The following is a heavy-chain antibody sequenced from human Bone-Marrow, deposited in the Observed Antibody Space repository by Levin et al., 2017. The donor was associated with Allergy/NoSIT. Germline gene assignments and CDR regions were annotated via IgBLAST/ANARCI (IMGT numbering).Heavy chain of an antibody. J-gene: IGHJ6*02. CDR1: GFTFSSYW. CDR2: IKQDGSEK. Sequence: PGGSLRLSCAASGFTFSSYWMSWVRQAPGKGLEWVANIKQDGSEKYYVDSVKGRFTISRDNAKNSLYLQMNSLRAEDTAVYYCARLQGLSVAARRRCSSGGVYYYYGMDVWGQGTTVTVSS. V-gene: IGHV3-7*01. CDR3: ARLQGLSVAARRRCSSGGVYYYYGMDV. D-gene: IGHD6-6*01.